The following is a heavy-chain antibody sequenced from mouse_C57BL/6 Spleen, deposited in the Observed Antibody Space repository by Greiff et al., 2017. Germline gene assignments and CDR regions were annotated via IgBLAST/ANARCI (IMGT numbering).Heavy chain of an antibody. CDR1: EYEFPSHD. D-gene: IGHD2-5*01. V-gene: IGHV5-2*01. Sequence: EVQGVESGGGLVQPGASLKLSCESYEYEFPSHDMPWVRKTPEKRLELVAAINSDGGSTYYPDTMERRVIISRDNTKKTLYLQMSSLRSEDKAWYYWARQGYSNYGYCDVWGTGTTVTVSS. J-gene: IGHJ1*03. CDR3: ARQGYSNYGYCDV. CDR2: INSDGGST.